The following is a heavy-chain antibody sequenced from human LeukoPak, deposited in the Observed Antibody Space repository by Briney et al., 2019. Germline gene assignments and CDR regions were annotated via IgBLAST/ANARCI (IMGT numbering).Heavy chain of an antibody. CDR1: GFTFSNAW. CDR2: ITSSSSYI. J-gene: IGHJ4*02. V-gene: IGHV3-21*01. D-gene: IGHD1-26*01. Sequence: GGSLRLSCAASGFTFSNAWMSWVRQAPGKGLEWVSSITSSSSYIYYADSVKGLFTISRDNTKNSLYLQMNSLRVEDTAVYYCARDTRWELRVYWGQGTLVTVSS. CDR3: ARDTRWELRVY.